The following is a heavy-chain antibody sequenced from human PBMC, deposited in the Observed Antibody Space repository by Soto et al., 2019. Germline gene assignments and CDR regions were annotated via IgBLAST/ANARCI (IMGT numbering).Heavy chain of an antibody. CDR2: VYSSGRT. D-gene: IGHD2-21*01. J-gene: IGHJ3*02. V-gene: IGHV4-31*03. CDR1: VGSITSGGYY. CDR3: ARDHNCFNKAFDI. Sequence: QLQLQESGPGLVRPSQTLSLTCSVSVGSITSGGYYWGWIRQLPGKGLEWVAYVYSSGRTYYNPSLESRLSISLDTSKDQFSLILRSVTVADTDIYYCARDHNCFNKAFDIWGQGAMVTVSS.